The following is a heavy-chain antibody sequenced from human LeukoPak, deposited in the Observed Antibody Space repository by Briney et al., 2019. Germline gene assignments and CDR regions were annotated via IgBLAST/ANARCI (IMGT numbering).Heavy chain of an antibody. CDR2: IYYSGST. Sequence: SETLSLTCTVSGGSISSYYWSWIRQPPGKGLEWIGYIYYSGSTNCNPSLKSRVTISVDTSKNQFSLKLSSVTAADTAVYYCARLHSSSWYWWFDPWGQGTLVTVSS. CDR3: ARLHSSSWYWWFDP. V-gene: IGHV4-59*08. D-gene: IGHD6-13*01. J-gene: IGHJ5*02. CDR1: GGSISSYY.